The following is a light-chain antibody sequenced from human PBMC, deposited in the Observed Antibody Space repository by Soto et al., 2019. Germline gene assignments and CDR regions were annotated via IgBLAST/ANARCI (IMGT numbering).Light chain of an antibody. Sequence: QSVLTQSPSASASLGASVKFTCTLSSGHSNYAIAWHQQQPEKGPRYLMKLNSDGSHTKGDGIPDRFSGSSSGAERYLTISSLQSEDEADYYCQTWGTGIRVFGGGTKVTVL. CDR1: SGHSNYA. CDR2: LNSDGSH. J-gene: IGLJ2*01. CDR3: QTWGTGIRV. V-gene: IGLV4-69*01.